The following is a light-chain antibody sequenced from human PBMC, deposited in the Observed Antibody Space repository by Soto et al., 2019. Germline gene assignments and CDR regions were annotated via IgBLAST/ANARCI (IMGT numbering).Light chain of an antibody. J-gene: IGKJ1*01. V-gene: IGKV3-15*01. CDR1: QSVGTN. CDR2: GAS. Sequence: EIVMTQSPATLSLSPGERATLSCRAGQSVGTNLAWYQQKPGQPPRLLISGASTRATGIPARFSGSGPGTEFTLTVSSLQSEDFAVYYCQQYNDWPATFGQGTKVDIK. CDR3: QQYNDWPAT.